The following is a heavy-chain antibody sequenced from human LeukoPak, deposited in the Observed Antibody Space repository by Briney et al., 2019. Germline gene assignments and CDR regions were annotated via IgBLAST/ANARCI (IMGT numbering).Heavy chain of an antibody. Sequence: GGSLRLSCAASGFTFSSYAMHWVRQAPGKELEWVAVIPYDGSNKYYADSVKGRFTISRDNSKNTLYLQMNSLRAEDTAVYYCARLGDREDYWGQGTLVTVSS. J-gene: IGHJ4*02. V-gene: IGHV3-30-3*01. CDR1: GFTFSSYA. CDR3: ARLGDREDY. CDR2: IPYDGSNK. D-gene: IGHD2-21*02.